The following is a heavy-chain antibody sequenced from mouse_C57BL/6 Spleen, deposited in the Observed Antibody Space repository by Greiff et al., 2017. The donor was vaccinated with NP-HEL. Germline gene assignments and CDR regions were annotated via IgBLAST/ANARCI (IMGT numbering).Heavy chain of an antibody. D-gene: IGHD1-1*01. CDR3: ARIYGSSYGGYFDV. CDR1: GYTFTSYW. V-gene: IGHV1-61*01. J-gene: IGHJ1*03. Sequence: QVQLQQPGAELVRPGSSVKLSCKASGYTFTSYWMDWVKQRPGQGLEWIGNIYPSDSETHYNQKFKDKATLTVDKSSSTAYMQLSSLTSEDSAVYYCARIYGSSYGGYFDVWGTGTTVTVSS. CDR2: IYPSDSET.